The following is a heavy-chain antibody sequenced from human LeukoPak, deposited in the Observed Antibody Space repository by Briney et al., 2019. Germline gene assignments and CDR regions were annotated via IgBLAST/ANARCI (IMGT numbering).Heavy chain of an antibody. CDR1: GFTFSNFA. CDR3: VKARGVVYSFSGYYYGLDV. J-gene: IGHJ6*02. CDR2: ISSTGSNI. Sequence: GGSLRLSCAASGFTFSNFAMHWVRQAPGKGLEHASAISSTGSNIYYADSVKGRFTISRDNSKNTLYLQMSSLRPEDTAVYYCVKARGVVYSFSGYYYGLDVWGQGTTVTVSS. V-gene: IGHV3-64D*09. D-gene: IGHD2-8*02.